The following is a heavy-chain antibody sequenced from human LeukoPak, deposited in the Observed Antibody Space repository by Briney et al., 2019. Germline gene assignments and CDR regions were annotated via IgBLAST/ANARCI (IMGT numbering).Heavy chain of an antibody. V-gene: IGHV3-30*02. CDR3: VKSSSSQTAEDF. CDR1: GFDFSNYG. Sequence: GGSLRLSCAASGFDFSNYGMHWVRQAPGKGLEWGTFIQYDGINKYYGDSVRGRFTLSRDNSKNTLYLQMHSLRVEDTAMYYCVKSSSSQTAEDFWGQGTLVTVSS. J-gene: IGHJ4*02. CDR2: IQYDGINK. D-gene: IGHD2-21*02.